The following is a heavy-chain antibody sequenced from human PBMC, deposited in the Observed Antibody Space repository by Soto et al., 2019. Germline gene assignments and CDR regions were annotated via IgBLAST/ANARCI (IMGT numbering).Heavy chain of an antibody. J-gene: IGHJ6*02. CDR3: ANRDTSMVTRYYYGMDV. CDR2: IYPGDSDT. V-gene: IGHV5-51*01. Sequence: GVSLTICCQGSGYRCVSHWVVWVRPLPGKDLEWMGIIYPGDSDTRYSPSFQGQVTISADKSLRTAYLQWTSLKASDTALYYCANRDTSMVTRYYYGMDVWGQGTTVTVS. CDR1: GYRCVSHW. D-gene: IGHD5-18*01.